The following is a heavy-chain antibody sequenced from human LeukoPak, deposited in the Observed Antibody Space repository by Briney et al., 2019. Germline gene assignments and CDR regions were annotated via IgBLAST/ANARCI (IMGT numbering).Heavy chain of an antibody. V-gene: IGHV3-33*08. CDR1: GFTFSTYG. Sequence: GGSLRLSCAASGFTFSTYGMHWVRQAPGKGLEWVAFIWHDGSNKYYTDSVKGRFTISRENSENTLHLEMSSLRDGDTAVYYCARDGGSGCARTFIDHWGQGTLVTVSP. D-gene: IGHD3-10*01. CDR2: IWHDGSNK. CDR3: ARDGGSGCARTFIDH. J-gene: IGHJ4*02.